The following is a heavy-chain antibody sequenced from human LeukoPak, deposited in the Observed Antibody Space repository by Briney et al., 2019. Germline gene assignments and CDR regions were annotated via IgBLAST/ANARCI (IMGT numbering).Heavy chain of an antibody. J-gene: IGHJ4*02. D-gene: IGHD6-19*01. CDR1: GDXVSSKSVT. V-gene: IGHV6-1*01. Sequence: SQTLSLTCGISGDXVSSKSVTWNWIRQSPSRGLKWLGKTYYRSKWYNDSAVSVTSRITISPDTSKNQFSLQLNSVTPEDTAVYYCARDPRVSAGWQFDYWGQGTLVTVSS. CDR3: ARDPRVSAGWQFDY. CDR2: TYYRSKWYN.